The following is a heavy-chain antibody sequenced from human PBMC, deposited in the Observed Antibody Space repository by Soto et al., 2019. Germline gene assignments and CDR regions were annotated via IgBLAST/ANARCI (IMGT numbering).Heavy chain of an antibody. J-gene: IGHJ4*02. CDR3: ARDQTGITTTGGGIIDH. D-gene: IGHD1-20*01. CDR1: GFSFSSYS. Sequence: LRLSCAASGFSFSSYSMDWVRQAPGKGLEWVSSISSSSTTIYYADSVKGRFTISRDNAQNSLYLQMNSLTPEDTAVYYCARDQTGITTTGGGIIDHWGKGTLVTVSS. CDR2: ISSSSTTI. V-gene: IGHV3-48*01.